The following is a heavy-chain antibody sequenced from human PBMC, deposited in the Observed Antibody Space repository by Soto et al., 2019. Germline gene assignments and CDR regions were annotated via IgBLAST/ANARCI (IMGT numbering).Heavy chain of an antibody. CDR1: GYTFTGYY. V-gene: IGHV1-2*06. CDR2: INSNTGDT. CDR3: ERTLGGAEDLQF. J-gene: IGHJ1*01. D-gene: IGHD3-16*01. Sequence: QVQLVQSGAEVKKPGASVTVSCKASGYTFTGYYIYWVRQAPGQGLEWMGRINSNTGDTRYAQRFQGKVTMTSDTSINTAYVELRRLKSNYTAVYYWERTLGGAEDLQFCGQGTLVTVSS.